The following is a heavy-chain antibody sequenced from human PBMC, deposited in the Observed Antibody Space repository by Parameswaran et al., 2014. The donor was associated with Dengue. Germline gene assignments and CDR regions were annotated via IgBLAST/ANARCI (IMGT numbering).Heavy chain of an antibody. V-gene: IGHV1-3*01. J-gene: IGHJ6*03. CDR3: ARERAPAMVLYYYYMDV. Sequence: WVRQAPGQRLEWMGWINAGNGNTKYSQKFQGRVTITRDTSASTAYMELSSLRSEDTAVYYCARERAPAMVLYYYYMDVWGKGTTVTVSS. CDR2: INAGNGNT. D-gene: IGHD5-18*01.